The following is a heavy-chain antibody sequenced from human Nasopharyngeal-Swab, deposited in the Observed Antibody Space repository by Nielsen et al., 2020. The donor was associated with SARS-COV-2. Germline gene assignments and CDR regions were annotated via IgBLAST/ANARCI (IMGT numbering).Heavy chain of an antibody. V-gene: IGHV4-39*01. D-gene: IGHD3-10*01. J-gene: IGHJ6*02. CDR1: GGSISSSSYY. CDR3: ARHVPAILWFGVQSYYGMDV. Sequence: SETLSLTCTVFGGSISSSSYYWGWIRQPPGKGLEWIGSIYYSGSTYYNPSLKSRVTISVDTSKNQFSLKLSSVTAADTAVYYCARHVPAILWFGVQSYYGMDVWGQGTTVTVSS. CDR2: IYYSGST.